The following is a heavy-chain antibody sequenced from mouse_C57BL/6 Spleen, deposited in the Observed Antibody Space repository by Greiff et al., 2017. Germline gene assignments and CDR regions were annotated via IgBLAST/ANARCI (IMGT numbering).Heavy chain of an antibody. V-gene: IGHV3-6*01. J-gene: IGHJ1*03. Sequence: EVKLMESGPGLVKPSQSLSLTCSVTGYSITSGYYWNWIRQFPGNKLEWMGYISYDGSNNYNPSLKNRISITRDTSKNQFFLKLNSVTTEDTATYYCARALYGSSPYWYFDVWGTGTTVTVSS. D-gene: IGHD1-1*01. CDR1: GYSITSGYY. CDR3: ARALYGSSPYWYFDV. CDR2: ISYDGSN.